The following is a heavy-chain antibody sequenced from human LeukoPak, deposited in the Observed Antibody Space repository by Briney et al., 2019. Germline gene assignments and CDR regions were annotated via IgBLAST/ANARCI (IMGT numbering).Heavy chain of an antibody. CDR1: GGSISSGGYY. CDR3: ARGEIVTGWLLPPSYHY. D-gene: IGHD3-22*01. V-gene: IGHV4-31*03. Sequence: SQTLSLTCTVSGGSISSGGYYWSWIRQHPGKGLEWIGYIYYSGSTYYNPSLKSRVTISVDTSKNQFSLKLSSVTAADTAVYYCARGEIVTGWLLPPSYHYWGQGTLVTVSS. J-gene: IGHJ4*02. CDR2: IYYSGST.